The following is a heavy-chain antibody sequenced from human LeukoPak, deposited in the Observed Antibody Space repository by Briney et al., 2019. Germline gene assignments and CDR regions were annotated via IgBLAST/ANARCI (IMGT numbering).Heavy chain of an antibody. D-gene: IGHD6-19*01. J-gene: IGHJ6*03. V-gene: IGHV1-8*03. CDR2: MNPNSGNT. Sequence: ASVKVSCKASGYTFTSYDINWVRQATGQGLEWMGWMNPNSGNTGYAQKFQGRVTITRNTSISTAYMELSSLRSEDTAVYCCARAGTVAGIRHYYYDYMDVWGKGTTVTVSS. CDR3: ARAGTVAGIRHYYYDYMDV. CDR1: GYTFTSYD.